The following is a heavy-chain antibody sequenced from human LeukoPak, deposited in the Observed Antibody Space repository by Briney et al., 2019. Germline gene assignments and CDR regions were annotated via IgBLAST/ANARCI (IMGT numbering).Heavy chain of an antibody. CDR3: ARDTSPLAVSYYYYGMDV. V-gene: IGHV1-69*04. CDR1: GGTFSSYA. CDR2: IIPIFGIA. Sequence: SVKVSCKASGGTFSSYAISWVRQAPGQGLEWMGRIIPIFGIANYAQKFQGRVTITADKSTSTAYMELSSLRSEDTAVYYCARDTSPLAVSYYYYGMDVWGQGTTVTVSS. D-gene: IGHD6-19*01. J-gene: IGHJ6*02.